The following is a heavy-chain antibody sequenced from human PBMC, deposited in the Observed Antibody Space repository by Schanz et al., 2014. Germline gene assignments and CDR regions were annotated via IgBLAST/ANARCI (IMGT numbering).Heavy chain of an antibody. V-gene: IGHV3-64*04. CDR2: ISHDGYST. CDR1: GFTFSIYA. D-gene: IGHD3-22*01. CDR3: AKDRSWDYDSSGYFDY. J-gene: IGHJ4*02. Sequence: VQLLESGGGLVQPGGSLRLSCSASGFTFSIYAMHWVRQAPGKGLEYVSAISHDGYSTYYADSVKGRFTISRDNSKNTLYLQMNSLRAEDTAVYYCAKDRSWDYDSSGYFDYWGQGTLVTVSS.